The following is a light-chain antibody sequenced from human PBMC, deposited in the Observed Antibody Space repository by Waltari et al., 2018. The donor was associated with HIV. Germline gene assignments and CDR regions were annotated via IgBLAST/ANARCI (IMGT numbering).Light chain of an antibody. J-gene: IGKJ2*01. Sequence: ETVMTQSPATLSVSPGERGIVSCRASQTIGINLAWYQQNPGPGPRLLIYGASTRATGIPGRFNGTGSGTEFTLTSSGLQSEDFAIYYCQEYNSWPPRYTFGQGTKVEMK. CDR3: QEYNSWPPRYT. V-gene: IGKV3-15*01. CDR2: GAS. CDR1: QTIGIN.